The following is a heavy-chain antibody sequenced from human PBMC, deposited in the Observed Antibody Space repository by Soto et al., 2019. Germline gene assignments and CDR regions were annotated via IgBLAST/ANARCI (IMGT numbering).Heavy chain of an antibody. CDR3: ARGRGYSGYGPLDY. Sequence: EVQLLESGGGLVQPGGSLRLSCAASGFTFSSYAMSWVRQAPGKGLEWVSASSGSGGSTYYADSVKGRFTISRDNAKNTLYLQMNSLRADDTAVYYCARGRGYSGYGPLDYWGQGTLVSVSS. J-gene: IGHJ4*02. V-gene: IGHV3-23*01. CDR1: GFTFSSYA. CDR2: SSGSGGST. D-gene: IGHD5-12*01.